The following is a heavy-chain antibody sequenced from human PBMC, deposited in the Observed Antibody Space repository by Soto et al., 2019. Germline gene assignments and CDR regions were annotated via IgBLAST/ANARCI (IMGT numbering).Heavy chain of an antibody. CDR1: GGSFSGYY. Sequence: SETLSLTCAVYGGSFSGYYWSWIRQPPGKGLEWIGEINHSGSTNYNPSLKSRVTISVDTSKNQFSLKLSSVTAADTAVYYCARVVVLVAATTSAPSSDYWCQGPLVTLSS. J-gene: IGHJ4*02. CDR2: INHSGST. V-gene: IGHV4-34*01. CDR3: ARVVVLVAATTSAPSSDY. D-gene: IGHD2-15*01.